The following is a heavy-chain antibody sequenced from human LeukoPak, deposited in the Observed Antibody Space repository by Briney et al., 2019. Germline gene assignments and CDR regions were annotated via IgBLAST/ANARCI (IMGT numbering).Heavy chain of an antibody. CDR3: ARGDFGETNTAFDV. CDR2: INRNSTST. V-gene: IGHV1-8*03. J-gene: IGHJ3*01. Sequence: GASLKVSCKTSGYTFTDYDVHWVRQAPGQGLEWMGWINRNSTSTNYAQRLQGRVTFTRDTSLSIAYMELSSLTSEDAAVYFCARGDFGETNTAFDVWGQGTLVAVSS. D-gene: IGHD4-17*01. CDR1: GYTFTDYD.